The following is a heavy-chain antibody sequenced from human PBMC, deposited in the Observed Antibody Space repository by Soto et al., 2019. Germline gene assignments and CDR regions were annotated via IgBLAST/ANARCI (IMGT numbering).Heavy chain of an antibody. J-gene: IGHJ4*02. Sequence: GGSLRLSCAASGFTFSSYWMHWVRQAPGKGLVWVSRINSDGSSTSYADSVKGRFTISRDNAKNTLYLQMNSLRAEDTAVYYCARGGRSSSGDYWGQGTLVTVSS. CDR1: GFTFSSYW. CDR3: ARGGRSSSGDY. D-gene: IGHD6-6*01. CDR2: INSDGSST. V-gene: IGHV3-74*01.